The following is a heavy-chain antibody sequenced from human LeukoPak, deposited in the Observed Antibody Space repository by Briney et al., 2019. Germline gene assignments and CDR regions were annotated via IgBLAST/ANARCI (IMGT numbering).Heavy chain of an antibody. J-gene: IGHJ5*02. CDR2: IIPIFGTA. CDR1: GGTFSSYA. D-gene: IGHD6-19*01. CDR3: ARMAVSGRDNWFDP. Sequence: GSSVKVSCKASGGTFSSYAISWVRQAPGQGLEWMGGIIPIFGTANYAQKFQSRVTITRNTSINTAYMELSSLRSDDTAVYYCARMAVSGRDNWFDPWGPGSLVTVSS. V-gene: IGHV1-69*05.